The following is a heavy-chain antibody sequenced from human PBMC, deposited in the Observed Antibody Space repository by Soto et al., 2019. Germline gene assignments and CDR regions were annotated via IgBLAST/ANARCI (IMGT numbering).Heavy chain of an antibody. Sequence: KTSETLSLTCTVSGGSISSGDYYWSWIRQPPGKGLEWIGYIYYSGSTYYNPSLKSRVTLLLDTPSNQFSLRLSSLTAADTAAYYCATFGVIGEPFGYWGQGSLVTVSS. CDR3: ATFGVIGEPFGY. CDR2: IYYSGST. V-gene: IGHV4-30-4*01. J-gene: IGHJ4*02. CDR1: GGSISSGDYY. D-gene: IGHD3-10*01.